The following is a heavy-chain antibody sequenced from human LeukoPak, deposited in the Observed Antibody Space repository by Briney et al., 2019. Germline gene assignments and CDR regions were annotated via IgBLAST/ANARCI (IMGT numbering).Heavy chain of an antibody. CDR3: AKAVFRFQKPGD. V-gene: IGHV3-23*01. Sequence: GGSLRLSCAASGFTFSSYAMSWVRQAPGKGLEWVSAISGSGGSTYYADSVKGRFTISRDNSENTLYLQMNSRRAEDTAVYYCAKAVFRFQKPGDWGQGTLVTVSS. CDR2: ISGSGGST. D-gene: IGHD3-3*01. J-gene: IGHJ4*02. CDR1: GFTFSSYA.